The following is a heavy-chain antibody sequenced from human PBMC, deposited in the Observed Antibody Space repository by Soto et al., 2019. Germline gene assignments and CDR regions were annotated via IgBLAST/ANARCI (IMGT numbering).Heavy chain of an antibody. V-gene: IGHV3-23*01. D-gene: IGHD3-16*01. CDR2: ISGSGGST. CDR1: GFTFSSYA. CDR3: AKTAVPGFKYLLDYYYYYYGMDV. J-gene: IGHJ6*02. Sequence: PVGSLRLSCAASGFTFSSYAMSWVRQAPGKGLEWVSAISGSGGSTYYADSVKGRFTISRDNSKNTLYLQMNSLRAEDTAVYYCAKTAVPGFKYLLDYYYYYYGMDVWGQGTTVTVSS.